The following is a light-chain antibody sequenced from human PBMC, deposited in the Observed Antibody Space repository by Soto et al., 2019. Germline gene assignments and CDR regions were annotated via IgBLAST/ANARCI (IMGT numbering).Light chain of an antibody. CDR1: QSVSSSY. CDR3: QQRSNWPLT. CDR2: GAS. V-gene: IGKV3-11*01. Sequence: EIVLTQSPGTLSLSPGERATLSCRASQSVSSSYLAWYQQKPGQAPRLLIYGASNRATGIPARFSGSGSGTDFTLTISSLEPEDFAVYYCQQRSNWPLTFGGGTEVEIK. J-gene: IGKJ4*01.